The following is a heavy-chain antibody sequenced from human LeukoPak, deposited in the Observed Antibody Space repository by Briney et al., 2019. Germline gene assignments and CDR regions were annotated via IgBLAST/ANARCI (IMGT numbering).Heavy chain of an antibody. D-gene: IGHD6-19*01. CDR3: AGAKKGVAGFFDK. Sequence: SETLSLTCTVFGGSISSYYWSWIRQPPGKGLEWIGYIYYSGSTNYNPSLKSRVTISVDTSKNQFSLKLTSVTAADTAVYYCAGAKKGVAGFFDKWGQGTLVTVSS. V-gene: IGHV4-59*08. J-gene: IGHJ4*02. CDR1: GGSISSYY. CDR2: IYYSGST.